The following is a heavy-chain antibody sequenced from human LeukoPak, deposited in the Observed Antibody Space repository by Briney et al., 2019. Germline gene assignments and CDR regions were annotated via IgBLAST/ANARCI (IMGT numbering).Heavy chain of an antibody. CDR3: ARDSTYYYDSSGYSKYFQH. V-gene: IGHV3-21*01. CDR1: GFTFSSYS. Sequence: GGSLRLSCAASGFTFSSYSMNWVRQAPGKGLEWVSSISSSSSYIYYADSVKGRFTISRDNAKNSLYLQMNSLRAEDTAVYYCARDSTYYYDSSGYSKYFQHWGQGTLVTVSS. CDR2: ISSSSSYI. D-gene: IGHD3-22*01. J-gene: IGHJ1*01.